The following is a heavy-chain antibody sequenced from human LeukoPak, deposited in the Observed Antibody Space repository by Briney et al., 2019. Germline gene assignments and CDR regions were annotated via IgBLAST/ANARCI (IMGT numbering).Heavy chain of an antibody. CDR2: ISYDGSNK. Sequence: GGSLRLSCAASGFTFSSYGMHWVRQAPGKGLEWVAVISYDGSNKYYADSVKGRFTISRDNSKNTLYLQMNSLRAEDTAVYYCAKEESGPFFDYWGQGTLVNVSS. CDR1: GFTFSSYG. D-gene: IGHD3-3*01. V-gene: IGHV3-30*18. CDR3: AKEESGPFFDY. J-gene: IGHJ4*02.